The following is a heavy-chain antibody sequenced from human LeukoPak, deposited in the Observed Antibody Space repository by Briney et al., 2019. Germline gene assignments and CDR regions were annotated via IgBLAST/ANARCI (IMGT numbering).Heavy chain of an antibody. CDR2: ISSSSSYT. D-gene: IGHD2-21*02. CDR3: ARVPRMTVVVTQAFDI. J-gene: IGHJ3*02. V-gene: IGHV3-11*06. Sequence: PGGSLRLSCAASGFTFSDYYMSWIRQAPGKGLEWVSYISSSSSYTNYADSVKGRFTISRDNAKNSLYLQMNSLRAEDTAVYYCARVPRMTVVVTQAFDIWGQGTMVTVSS. CDR1: GFTFSDYY.